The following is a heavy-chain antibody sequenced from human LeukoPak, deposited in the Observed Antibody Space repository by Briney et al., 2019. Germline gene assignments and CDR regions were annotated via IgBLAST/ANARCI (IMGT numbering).Heavy chain of an antibody. J-gene: IGHJ5*02. V-gene: IGHV1-69*06. D-gene: IGHD6-13*01. CDR2: IIPIFGTA. Sequence: AASVKVSCKASGGTFSSYAISWVRQAPGQGLEWMGGIIPIFGTANYAQKFQGRVTITADKSTSTAYMELSSLRSEDTAVYYCARNIAAAGNPNWFDPWGQGTLVTVSS. CDR1: GGTFSSYA. CDR3: ARNIAAAGNPNWFDP.